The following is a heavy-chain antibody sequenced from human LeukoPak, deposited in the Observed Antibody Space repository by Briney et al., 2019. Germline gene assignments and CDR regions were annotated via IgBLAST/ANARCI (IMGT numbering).Heavy chain of an antibody. CDR2: ISYDGSNK. CDR3: ARVMGYCSSTSCYAFDI. D-gene: IGHD2-2*01. CDR1: GFTFSSYA. Sequence: GGSLRLSCAASGFTFSSYAMHWVRQAPGKGLEWVAVISYDGSNKYYADSVKGRFTISRDNSKNTLYLQMNSLRAEDTAVYYCARVMGYCSSTSCYAFDIWGQGTMVTVSS. V-gene: IGHV3-30-3*01. J-gene: IGHJ3*02.